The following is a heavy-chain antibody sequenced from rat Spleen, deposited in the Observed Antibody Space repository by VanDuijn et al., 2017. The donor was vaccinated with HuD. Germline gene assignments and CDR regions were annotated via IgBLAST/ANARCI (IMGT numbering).Heavy chain of an antibody. Sequence: EVQLVESGGGLVQPGRSLKLSCVTSGFTFSDFYMAWVRQAPTKGLEWVASISPSGGSSYYRGSVKGRFTISRENAKSTLYLQLDSLRSEDTATYYCTTDTFYDGTYYPGGFDYWGQGVMVTVSS. CDR1: GFTFSDFY. CDR2: ISPSGGSS. CDR3: TTDTFYDGTYYPGGFDY. V-gene: IGHV5-27*01. D-gene: IGHD1-12*02. J-gene: IGHJ2*01.